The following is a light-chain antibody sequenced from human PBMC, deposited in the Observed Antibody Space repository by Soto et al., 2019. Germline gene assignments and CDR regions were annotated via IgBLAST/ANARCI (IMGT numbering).Light chain of an antibody. CDR3: QQYESYSWT. CDR2: DAS. Sequence: DTQIPQSPSPLSASEGARVPIICRASQSIKTWLAWYQRKPGRAPNLLIYDASRLQSGVPSRFSGSGSGTEFTLTISSLQPDDSATYYCQQYESYSWTFGQGTKVDIK. J-gene: IGKJ1*01. V-gene: IGKV1-5*02. CDR1: QSIKTW.